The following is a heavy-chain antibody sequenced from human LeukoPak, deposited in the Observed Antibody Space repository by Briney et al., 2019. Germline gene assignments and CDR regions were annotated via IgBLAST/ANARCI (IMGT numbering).Heavy chain of an antibody. CDR2: MNPNSGNT. V-gene: IGHV1-8*01. CDR1: GYTFTSYD. Sequence: GASVTVSCKASGYTFTSYDINWVRQATGQGLEWMGWMNPNSGNTGYAQKFQGRVTMTRKTSIRTAYMELSSLRSEDTAVYYCARTYCSSTSCYRRRANWFDPWGQGTLVTVSS. J-gene: IGHJ5*02. D-gene: IGHD2-2*01. CDR3: ARTYCSSTSCYRRRANWFDP.